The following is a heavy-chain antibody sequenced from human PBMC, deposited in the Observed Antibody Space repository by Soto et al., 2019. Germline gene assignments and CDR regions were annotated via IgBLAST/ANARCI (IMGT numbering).Heavy chain of an antibody. J-gene: IGHJ6*02. D-gene: IGHD2-2*01. CDR3: ARDSLGYCSSTSCYDYGMDV. CDR1: GGTFSSYV. Sequence: QVQLVQSGAEVKKPGSSVKVSCKASGGTFSSYVISWVRQAPGQGLEWMGGIIPIFGTANYAQKFQGRVTITADESTSTAYMELSSLRSEDTAVYYCARDSLGYCSSTSCYDYGMDVWGQGTTVTVSS. CDR2: IIPIFGTA. V-gene: IGHV1-69*01.